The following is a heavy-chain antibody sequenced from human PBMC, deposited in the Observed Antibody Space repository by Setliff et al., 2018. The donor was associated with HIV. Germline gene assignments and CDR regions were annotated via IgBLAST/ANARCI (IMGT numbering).Heavy chain of an antibody. J-gene: IGHJ4*02. V-gene: IGHV4-34*01. D-gene: IGHD3-3*01. CDR2: ITHSGST. CDR1: GGSFSGYY. CDR3: ARVCPPVRYNFWSGYYPKAGYFDY. Sequence: SETLSLTCAVYGGSFSGYYWTWIRQPPGKGLEWIGEITHSGSTNYNPSLETRVTISVDTSKNQFSLKLSSVTAADTAVYYCARVCPPVRYNFWSGYYPKAGYFDYWGQGALVTVSS.